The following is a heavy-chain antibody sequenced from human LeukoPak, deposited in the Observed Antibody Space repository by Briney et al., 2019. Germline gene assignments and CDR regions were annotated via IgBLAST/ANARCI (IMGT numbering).Heavy chain of an antibody. CDR1: VYTFTGYY. CDR2: VNPHSGDT. CDR3: ARASGSYWWFDS. D-gene: IGHD1-26*01. V-gene: IGHV1-2*02. Sequence: ASVKVSCKASVYTFTGYYLHWVRQAPGQGLEWMGCVNPHSGDTNYAQKFQGSVTMTRDTSISTVYMELSRLRSDDTAVYYCARASGSYWWFDSWGQGTLVTVSS. J-gene: IGHJ5*01.